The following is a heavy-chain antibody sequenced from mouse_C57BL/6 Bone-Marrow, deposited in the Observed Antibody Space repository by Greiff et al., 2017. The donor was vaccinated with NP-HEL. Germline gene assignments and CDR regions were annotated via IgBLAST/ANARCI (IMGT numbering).Heavy chain of an antibody. CDR2: INPNNGGT. J-gene: IGHJ4*01. CDR3: ARRPLLLPPYYYAMDY. V-gene: IGHV1-26*01. D-gene: IGHD1-1*01. Sequence: EVQLQQSGPELVKPGASVKISCKASGYTFTDYYMNWVKQSHGKSLEWIGDINPNNGGTSYNQKFKGKATLTVDKSSSTAYMELRSLTSEDSAVYYCARRPLLLPPYYYAMDYWGQGTSVTVSS. CDR1: GYTFTDYY.